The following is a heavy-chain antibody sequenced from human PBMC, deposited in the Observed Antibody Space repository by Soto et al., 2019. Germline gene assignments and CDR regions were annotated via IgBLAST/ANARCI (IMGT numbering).Heavy chain of an antibody. J-gene: IGHJ6*02. CDR2: FDPEDGET. Sequence: GASVKVSCKVSGYTLTELSMHWVRQAPGKGLEWMGGFDPEDGETIYAQKFQGRVTMTEDTSTDTAYMELSSLRSEDTAVYYCATVGITMVRGVISYYYYGMDVWGQGTTVTAP. V-gene: IGHV1-24*01. CDR1: GYTLTELS. D-gene: IGHD3-10*01. CDR3: ATVGITMVRGVISYYYYGMDV.